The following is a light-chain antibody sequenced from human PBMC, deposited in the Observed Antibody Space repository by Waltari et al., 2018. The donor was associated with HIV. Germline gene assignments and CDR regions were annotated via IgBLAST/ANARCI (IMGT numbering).Light chain of an antibody. Sequence: QSALTKPASVSGSPGQSVTLSFPRTSSAVGVYHSVSLYPQHSGKAPKLKIYDVSNRPSGVSNRFSGSKSGNTASLTISGLQAEDEADYYCSSYTISSPYAFGTGTKVTVL. CDR1: SSAVGVYHS. CDR3: SSYTISSPYA. J-gene: IGLJ1*01. CDR2: DVS. V-gene: IGLV2-14*03.